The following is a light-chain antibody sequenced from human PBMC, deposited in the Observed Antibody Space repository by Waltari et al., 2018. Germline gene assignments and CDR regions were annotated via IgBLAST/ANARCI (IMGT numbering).Light chain of an antibody. J-gene: IGLJ1*01. V-gene: IGLV2-14*03. CDR1: SSDVGGYNY. CDR3: DSYTSSVTRI. Sequence: SALTQPASVSGSPGQSITISCTGTSSDVGGYNYVAWFQQYPGKAPKLLIYDVTNRFAGVSNRFSGSKSGNTASLTISGLQAEDEADYYCDSYTSSVTRIFGTGTKVTVL. CDR2: DVT.